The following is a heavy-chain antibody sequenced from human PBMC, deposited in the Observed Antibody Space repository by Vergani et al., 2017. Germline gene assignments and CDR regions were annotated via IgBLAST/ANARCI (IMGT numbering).Heavy chain of an antibody. J-gene: IGHJ5*01. Sequence: EVQLVESGGGLVQPGGSLRLSCAASGFTFSSCWMSWVRQAPGKGLEWVANIKQDGSEKYYVDSVKGRFTISRDNSKSTLYLQMNSLRAEDTAIYYCAKGGWNYWFDSWGQGTLVIVS. D-gene: IGHD1-1*01. CDR1: GFTFSSCW. V-gene: IGHV3-7*03. CDR2: IKQDGSEK. CDR3: AKGGWNYWFDS.